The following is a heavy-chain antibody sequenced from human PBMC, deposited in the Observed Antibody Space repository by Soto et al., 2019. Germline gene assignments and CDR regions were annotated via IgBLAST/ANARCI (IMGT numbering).Heavy chain of an antibody. CDR3: AKAPIVATIDYYYGMDV. CDR1: GFTFSSYA. V-gene: IGHV3-23*01. D-gene: IGHD5-12*01. Sequence: GGSLRLSCAASGFTFSSYAMSWVRQAPGKGLEWVSAISGSGGSTYYADSVKGRFTISRDNSKNTLYLQMNSLRAEDTAVYYCAKAPIVATIDYYYGMDVWGQGTTVTVSS. J-gene: IGHJ6*02. CDR2: ISGSGGST.